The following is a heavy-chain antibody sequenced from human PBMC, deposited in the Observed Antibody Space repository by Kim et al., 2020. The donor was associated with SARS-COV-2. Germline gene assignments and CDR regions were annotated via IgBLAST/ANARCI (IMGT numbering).Heavy chain of an antibody. Sequence: GGSLRLSCAASGFTFSSYAMHWVRQAPGKGLEWVAVISYDGSNKYYADSVKGRFTISRDNSKNTLYLQMNSLRAEDTAVYYCARDGPWDKWELPYFQHWGQGTLVTVSS. CDR2: ISYDGSNK. CDR3: ARDGPWDKWELPYFQH. J-gene: IGHJ1*01. V-gene: IGHV3-30*04. CDR1: GFTFSSYA. D-gene: IGHD1-26*01.